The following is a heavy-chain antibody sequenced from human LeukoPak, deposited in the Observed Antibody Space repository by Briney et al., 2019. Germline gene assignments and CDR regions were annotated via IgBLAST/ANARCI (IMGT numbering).Heavy chain of an antibody. CDR3: AKTPFQFYSSGWYLDY. Sequence: PGGSLRLSCAASGFTFSSYAMHWVRQAPGKGLEWVAVISYDGSNKYYADSVKGRFTISRDNSKNTLYLQMNSLRAEDTAVYYCAKTPFQFYSSGWYLDYWGQGTLVTVSS. D-gene: IGHD6-19*01. CDR1: GFTFSSYA. V-gene: IGHV3-30-3*02. CDR2: ISYDGSNK. J-gene: IGHJ4*02.